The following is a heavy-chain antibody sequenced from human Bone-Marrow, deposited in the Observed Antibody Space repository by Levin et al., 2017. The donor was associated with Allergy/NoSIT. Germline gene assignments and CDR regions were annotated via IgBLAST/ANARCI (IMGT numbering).Heavy chain of an antibody. CDR1: GGSFRGYY. D-gene: IGHD5-18*01. CDR3: AGARAYSAGAGAHYFDN. CDR2: INHSGST. Sequence: SQTLSLTCVVYGGSFRGYYWRWIRQPPGKGLEWVGEINHSGSTNYYPSLKSRVSISVDNSNNHFPLQQSSVTAADRAVYYCAGARAYSAGAGAHYFDNWGQGALVTVSS. V-gene: IGHV4-34*01. J-gene: IGHJ4*02.